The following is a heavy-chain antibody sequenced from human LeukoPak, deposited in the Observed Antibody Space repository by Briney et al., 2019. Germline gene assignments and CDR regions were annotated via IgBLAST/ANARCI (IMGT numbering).Heavy chain of an antibody. J-gene: IGHJ4*02. D-gene: IGHD6-19*01. Sequence: QPGRSLRLSCTASGFTFDDYAMHWVRRAPGKGLEWVSGISWNSGSIGYADSVKGRFSISRDNAKNSLYLQMNSLRAEDTAVYYCARGGVAGVYWGQGTLVTVSS. V-gene: IGHV3-9*01. CDR3: ARGGVAGVY. CDR2: ISWNSGSI. CDR1: GFTFDDYA.